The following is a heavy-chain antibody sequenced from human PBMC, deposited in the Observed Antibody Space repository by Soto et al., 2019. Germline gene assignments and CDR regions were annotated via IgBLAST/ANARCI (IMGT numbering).Heavy chain of an antibody. CDR3: ARRVAATYYYGMDV. Sequence: QVQLVESGGGLVKPGGSLRLSCAASGFTFSDYYMSWIRQAPGKGLEWVSYISSSSSYTNYADSVKGRFTISRDKAKNSLYLQMNSLRAEDTAVYYCARRVAATYYYGMDVWGQGTTVTVSS. V-gene: IGHV3-11*05. CDR1: GFTFSDYY. J-gene: IGHJ6*02. D-gene: IGHD2-15*01. CDR2: ISSSSSYT.